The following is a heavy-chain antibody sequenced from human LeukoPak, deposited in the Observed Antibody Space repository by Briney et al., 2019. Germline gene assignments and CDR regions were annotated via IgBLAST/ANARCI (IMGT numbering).Heavy chain of an antibody. V-gene: IGHV3-30*18. D-gene: IGHD1-7*01. CDR2: ISHDGSNK. Sequence: GGSLRLSCAASGFTFSSYGMHWVRQAPGKGLEWVAAISHDGSNKHYADSVKGRFTISRDNSKNTLYLQMNSLRVEDTALYLCAETGPTDYWGQGTLVTVSS. J-gene: IGHJ4*02. CDR3: AETGPTDY. CDR1: GFTFSSYG.